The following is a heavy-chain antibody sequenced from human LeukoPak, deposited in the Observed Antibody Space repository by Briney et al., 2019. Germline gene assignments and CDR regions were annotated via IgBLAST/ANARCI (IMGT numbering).Heavy chain of an antibody. V-gene: IGHV1-69*05. CDR2: IIPIFGTA. Sequence: GASVKVSCKASGGTFSSYAISWVRQAPGQGLEWMGGIIPIFGTANYAQKFQGRVTITTDESTSTAYMELSSLRSEDTAVYYCASMSSRYSSGNFDYWGQGTLVTVSS. J-gene: IGHJ4*02. CDR3: ASMSSRYSSGNFDY. CDR1: GGTFSSYA. D-gene: IGHD6-19*01.